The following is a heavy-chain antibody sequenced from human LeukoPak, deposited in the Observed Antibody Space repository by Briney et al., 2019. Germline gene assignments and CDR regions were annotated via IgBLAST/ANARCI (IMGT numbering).Heavy chain of an antibody. J-gene: IGHJ5*02. CDR3: ARGRLRTTGTGWFDP. Sequence: ASVKVSCKASGGTFSSYAISWVRQAPGQGLEWMGGIIPIFGTANYAQKFQGRVTITADESTSTAYMELSSLRSEDTAVYCCARGRLRTTGTGWFDPWGQGTLVTVSS. D-gene: IGHD1-1*01. V-gene: IGHV1-69*01. CDR2: IIPIFGTA. CDR1: GGTFSSYA.